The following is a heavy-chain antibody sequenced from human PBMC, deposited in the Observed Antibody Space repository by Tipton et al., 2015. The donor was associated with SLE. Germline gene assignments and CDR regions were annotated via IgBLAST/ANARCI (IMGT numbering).Heavy chain of an antibody. Sequence: TLSLTCAVYGGSFSGYYWSWIRQPPGKGLEWIGEINHSGSTNYNPSLKSRVTISVDTSKNQFSLKLSSVTAADTAVYYCARVEIVVVPAATGTNYFDYWGQGTLVTVSS. CDR3: ARVEIVVVPAATGTNYFDY. CDR2: INHSGST. CDR1: GGSFSGYY. D-gene: IGHD2-2*01. V-gene: IGHV4-34*01. J-gene: IGHJ4*02.